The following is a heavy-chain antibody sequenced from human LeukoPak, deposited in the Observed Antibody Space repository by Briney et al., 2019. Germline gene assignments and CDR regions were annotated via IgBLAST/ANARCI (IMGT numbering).Heavy chain of an antibody. D-gene: IGHD6-13*01. CDR2: ISVSSGTT. Sequence: GGSLRLSCAASGFTFSSYAMSWVRQAPGKGLEWVSVISVSSGTTYYADSVKGRFTISRDNSKNTLYLQMNSLRAEDTAVYYCAKDGVYSSSWYFYYYYGMDVWGQGTTVTVSS. CDR3: AKDGVYSSSWYFYYYYGMDV. J-gene: IGHJ6*02. CDR1: GFTFSSYA. V-gene: IGHV3-23*01.